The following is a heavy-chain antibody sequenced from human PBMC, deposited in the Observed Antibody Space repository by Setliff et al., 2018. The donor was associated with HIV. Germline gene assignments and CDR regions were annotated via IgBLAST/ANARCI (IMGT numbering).Heavy chain of an antibody. CDR2: INHSGNT. J-gene: IGHJ2*01. D-gene: IGHD6-25*01. V-gene: IGHV4-34*01. CDR1: GGSLSGNH. Sequence: SETLSLTCAVFGGSLSGNHWNWIRQPPGKGLEWIGEINHSGNTEYNSSLKSRVSISVDTSKNHLSLKLTSLTAADTAVYYCARDQRLLGVQPPYWYFDLWGRGTQVTVSS. CDR3: ARDQRLLGVQPPYWYFDL.